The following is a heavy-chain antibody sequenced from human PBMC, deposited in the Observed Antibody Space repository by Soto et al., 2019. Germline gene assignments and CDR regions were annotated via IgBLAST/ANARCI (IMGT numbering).Heavy chain of an antibody. J-gene: IGHJ1*01. CDR3: AKERTYDFGCGPNEYFQH. Sequence: GGSLRLSCAASGFTFRSDAMSWVRQAPGKGLEWVSAISGSGGSTYYADSVKGRFTISRDNSKNTLYLQMNSLRAEDTAVYYCAKERTYDFGCGPNEYFQHWGQGTLVTVSS. CDR2: ISGSGGST. D-gene: IGHD3-3*01. V-gene: IGHV3-23*01. CDR1: GFTFRSDA.